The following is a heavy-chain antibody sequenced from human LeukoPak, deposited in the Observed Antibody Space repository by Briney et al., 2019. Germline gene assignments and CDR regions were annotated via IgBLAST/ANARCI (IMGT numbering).Heavy chain of an antibody. V-gene: IGHV3-9*01. Sequence: PGGSLRLSCAASGFTFDDYAMHWVRQAPGKGLEWVSGISWNSGSIGYADSVKGRFTISRDNAKNSLYLQMNSLRPEDTAVYYCARGLWSLEYWGQGTLVTVSS. D-gene: IGHD3-10*01. CDR3: ARGLWSLEY. CDR2: ISWNSGSI. J-gene: IGHJ4*02. CDR1: GFTFDDYA.